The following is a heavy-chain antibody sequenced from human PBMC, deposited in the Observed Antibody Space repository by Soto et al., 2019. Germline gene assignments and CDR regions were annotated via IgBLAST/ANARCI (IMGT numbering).Heavy chain of an antibody. V-gene: IGHV3-23*01. Sequence: EVQLLESGGGLVQPGGSLRVSCAASGFTFSSYAMSWVRQAPGKGLEWVSAISGSGGSTYYAHSVKGRFTISRDNSKNTLYLQMNSLRAEDTAVYYCARDMYSSSWYFYYYSMDVWGQGTTVTVSS. CDR3: ARDMYSSSWYFYYYSMDV. CDR1: GFTFSSYA. D-gene: IGHD6-13*01. J-gene: IGHJ6*02. CDR2: ISGSGGST.